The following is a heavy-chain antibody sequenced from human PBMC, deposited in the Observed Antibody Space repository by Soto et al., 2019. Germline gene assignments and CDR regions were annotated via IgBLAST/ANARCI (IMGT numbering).Heavy chain of an antibody. Sequence: QVQLVESGGGVVQPGRSLRLSCAASGFTFSNYGMHWVRQAPGKGLEWVAVTSYDGSNKYYADSVKGRFTISRDNFKNTLYLQMNSLRVEDTAVYYCAKETSTKEFDYWGQGSLVTVSS. CDR3: AKETSTKEFDY. J-gene: IGHJ4*02. V-gene: IGHV3-30*18. D-gene: IGHD2-2*01. CDR2: TSYDGSNK. CDR1: GFTFSNYG.